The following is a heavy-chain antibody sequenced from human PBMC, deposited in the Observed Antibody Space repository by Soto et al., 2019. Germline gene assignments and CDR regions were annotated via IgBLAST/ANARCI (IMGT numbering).Heavy chain of an antibody. CDR2: MNPNSGNT. CDR1: GYTFTSYD. D-gene: IGHD5-18*01. CDR3: ASRTQLWDNDAFDV. J-gene: IGHJ3*01. V-gene: IGHV1-8*01. Sequence: QVQLVQSGAEVKKPGASVKVSCKASGYTFTSYDINWVRQATGQGLEWMGWMNPNSGNTGYAQKFKGRVTMTRNTAISTAYMELSSLRSEDTAVYYCASRTQLWDNDAFDVWGQGTMDTVSS.